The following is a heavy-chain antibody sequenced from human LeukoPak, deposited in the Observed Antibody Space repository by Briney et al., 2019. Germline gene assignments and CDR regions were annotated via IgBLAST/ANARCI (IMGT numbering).Heavy chain of an antibody. CDR2: IHYSGST. CDR3: ARTGSTGGY. D-gene: IGHD1-1*01. V-gene: IGHV4-61*01. Sequence: PSETLSLTCTVSGGSVRGGNYYCGWIRQSPGKGLEWIGYIHYSGSTVYNPSLKSRVTMSIDTSKNQFSLNLSSVTAADTAVYYCARTGSTGGYWGQGTLVTVSS. J-gene: IGHJ4*02. CDR1: GGSVRGGNYY.